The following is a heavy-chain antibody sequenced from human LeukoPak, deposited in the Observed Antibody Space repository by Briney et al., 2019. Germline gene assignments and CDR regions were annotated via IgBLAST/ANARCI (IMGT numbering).Heavy chain of an antibody. CDR2: IWYDGSNK. D-gene: IGHD3-10*01. CDR3: ARANYGSGSNYYFGLDV. J-gene: IGHJ6*02. Sequence: GGSLRLSCAASGFTLSSYGMHWVRQAPGKGLEWVAVIWYDGSNKYYADSVKGRFTISRDNSKNTLYLEINSLRADDTAVYFCARANYGSGSNYYFGLDVWGQGTTVTVSS. V-gene: IGHV3-33*01. CDR1: GFTLSSYG.